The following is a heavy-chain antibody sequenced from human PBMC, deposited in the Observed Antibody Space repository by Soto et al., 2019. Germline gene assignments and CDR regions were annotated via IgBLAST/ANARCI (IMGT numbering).Heavy chain of an antibody. CDR1: GFTFSNYG. CDR2: ISDDGVSK. V-gene: IGHV3-30*03. D-gene: IGHD3-10*01. J-gene: IGHJ4*02. CDR3: ARAYYFGSGTSYTLYY. Sequence: GGSLRLSCAASGFTFSNYGMLWVRQAPGKGLEWVAVISDDGVSKYYADSVQGRFTISRDNSESVVLLQMNSLRPDDTALYFCARAYYFGSGTSYTLYYWGQGTQVTVSS.